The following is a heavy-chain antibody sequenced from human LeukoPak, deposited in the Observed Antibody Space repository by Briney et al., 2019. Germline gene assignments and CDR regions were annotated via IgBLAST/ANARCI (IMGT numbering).Heavy chain of an antibody. CDR3: ARIANVDMAMVNFDY. CDR2: IYYSGST. J-gene: IGHJ4*02. Sequence: PSETLSLTCTVSGGSIGTSDYYWAWLRQPPGKGLEWIVTIYYSGSTFYNPSLKTRVTIFLDTPKNQFSLKLTSVTAVDTAVYYCARIANVDMAMVNFDYWGQGALVTVSS. CDR1: GGSIGTSDYY. D-gene: IGHD5-18*01. V-gene: IGHV4-39*01.